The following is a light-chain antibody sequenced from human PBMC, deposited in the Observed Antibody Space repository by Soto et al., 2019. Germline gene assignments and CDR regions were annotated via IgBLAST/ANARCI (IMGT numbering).Light chain of an antibody. V-gene: IGKV3-20*01. J-gene: IGKJ4*01. CDR2: DAS. CDR3: QQYGSSPLT. Sequence: EIVLTQSPGTLSLSPGERATLSCRASQSVSSSYLAWYQQKPGQAPRLLIYDASSRATGIPDRFSGSGSGTDFPLTIRRLEPEDFAMYYCQQYGSSPLTFGGGTKVEIK. CDR1: QSVSSSY.